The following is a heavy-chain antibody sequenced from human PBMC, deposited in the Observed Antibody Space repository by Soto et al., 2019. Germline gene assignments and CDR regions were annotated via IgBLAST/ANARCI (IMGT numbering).Heavy chain of an antibody. V-gene: IGHV1-69*12. Sequence: QVQLEQSGAEVKKPGSSVKVSCKASGGTFSNSAISWVRQAPGQGLEWMGGIMPIFRTPDYAQKFQGRVTITADESTSTAYMEVRGLRSDDTAVYYCASDKDRLQLGGNYYYILDVWGQGTTVTVSS. J-gene: IGHJ6*02. CDR1: GGTFSNSA. CDR3: ASDKDRLQLGGNYYYILDV. D-gene: IGHD5-12*01. CDR2: IMPIFRTP.